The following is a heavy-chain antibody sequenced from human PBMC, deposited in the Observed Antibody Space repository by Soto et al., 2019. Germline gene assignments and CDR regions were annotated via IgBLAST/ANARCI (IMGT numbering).Heavy chain of an antibody. J-gene: IGHJ4*02. Sequence: EVQLLDSGGGLVQPGGSLRLSCAASGFTFSNYAMTWVRQGPGKGLEWVSGISGCGGRSYYADSVKGQFNISRDNSKSKLYLKMNRLRAEGTAVFYRAKAYFVWSSEQPYYFDYWGQGTLVTVSS. CDR3: AKAYFVWSSEQPYYFDY. CDR1: GFTFSNYA. D-gene: IGHD3-16*01. V-gene: IGHV3-23*01. CDR2: ISGCGGRS.